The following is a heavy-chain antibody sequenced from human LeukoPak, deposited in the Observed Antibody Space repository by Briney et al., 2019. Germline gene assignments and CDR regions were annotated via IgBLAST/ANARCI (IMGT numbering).Heavy chain of an antibody. CDR3: AKYGGYCSSTSCSFFDY. V-gene: IGHV3-30*02. CDR2: IRYGSNK. J-gene: IGHJ4*02. Sequence: GGSLRLSCAASGFTFSSYGMHWVRQAPGKGLEWVAFIRYGSNKYYADSVKGRFTISRDNSKNTLYLQMNSLRAEDTAVYYCAKYGGYCSSTSCSFFDYWGQGTLVTVSS. CDR1: GFTFSSYG. D-gene: IGHD2-2*01.